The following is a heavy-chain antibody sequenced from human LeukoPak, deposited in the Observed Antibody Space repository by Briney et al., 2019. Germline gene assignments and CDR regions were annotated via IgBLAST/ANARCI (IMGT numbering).Heavy chain of an antibody. CDR3: SGSSPGYSYMDV. V-gene: IGHV3-53*01. Sequence: GGSLRLTCAASGFTVSSNYMSWVRQAPGKGLECVSVIYSGGSTYYADSVKGRFTISRDNSKNTLYLQMNSLSAEDTAVYYCSGSSPGYSYMDVWAKGTTVTVSS. J-gene: IGHJ6*03. CDR2: IYSGGST. CDR1: GFTVSSNY. D-gene: IGHD2-2*01.